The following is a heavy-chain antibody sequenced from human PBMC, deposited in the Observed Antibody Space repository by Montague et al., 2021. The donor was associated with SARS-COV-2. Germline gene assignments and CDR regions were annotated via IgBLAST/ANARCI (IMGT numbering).Heavy chain of an antibody. CDR3: ARRGSVDDVWSGYSWFDP. J-gene: IGHJ5*02. D-gene: IGHD3-3*01. V-gene: IGHV2-5*01. Sequence: PALVKPTQTLTLTCRFSRFSLSTRGAGVAWIRQPPRKALEWLAVIYWNDGKRYNSSLKSRLTITKDTSKNEVILTLTNMDPVDTATYYCARRGSVDDVWSGYSWFDPWGQGTLVTVSS. CDR1: RFSLSTRGAG. CDR2: IYWNDGK.